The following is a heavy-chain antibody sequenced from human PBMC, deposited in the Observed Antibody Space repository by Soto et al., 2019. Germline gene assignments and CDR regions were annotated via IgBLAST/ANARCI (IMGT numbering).Heavy chain of an antibody. CDR1: GGSISSGDYY. J-gene: IGHJ4*02. CDR3: ARSLYYYDRSGYYHGY. CDR2: IYYSGNT. D-gene: IGHD3-22*01. V-gene: IGHV4-30-4*01. Sequence: SETLSLTCTVSGGSISSGDYYWSWIRQPPGKGLEWIGYIYYSGNTYYNPSLKSRVTISVDTSKNQFSLKLSSVTAADTAVYYCARSLYYYDRSGYYHGYWGQGTLVTVSS.